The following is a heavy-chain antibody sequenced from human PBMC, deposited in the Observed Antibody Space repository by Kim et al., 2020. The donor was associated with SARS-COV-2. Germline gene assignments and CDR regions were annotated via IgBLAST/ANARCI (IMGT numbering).Heavy chain of an antibody. D-gene: IGHD3-3*01. CDR1: GGSISSYY. CDR3: ARDGRFLETYPYYYGMDV. V-gene: IGHV4-59*13. Sequence: SETLSLTCTVSGGSISSYYWSWIRQPPGKGLEWIGYIYYSGSTNYNPSLKSRVTISVDTSKNQFSLKLSSVTAADTAVYYCARDGRFLETYPYYYGMDV. CDR2: IYYSGST. J-gene: IGHJ6*01.